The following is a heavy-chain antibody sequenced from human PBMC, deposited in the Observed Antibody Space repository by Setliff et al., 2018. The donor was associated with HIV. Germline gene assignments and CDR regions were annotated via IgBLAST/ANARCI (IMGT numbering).Heavy chain of an antibody. CDR3: ARGYGAAGGGY. V-gene: IGHV4-59*08. Sequence: SETLSLTCAVYGGSFSEYYWSWIRQSPGKGLEWIGYVFYNGDTAYNPSLKSRLTISVDTSKNLFSLKLSSVTAADTAVYYCARGYGAAGGGYWGQGTLVTVSS. CDR2: VFYNGDT. J-gene: IGHJ4*02. CDR1: GGSFSEYY. D-gene: IGHD6-25*01.